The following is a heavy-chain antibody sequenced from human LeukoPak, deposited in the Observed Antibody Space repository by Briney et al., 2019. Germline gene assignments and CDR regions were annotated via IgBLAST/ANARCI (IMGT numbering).Heavy chain of an antibody. V-gene: IGHV3-23*01. CDR1: GFTFSDYA. CDR2: FKTKYHQV. CDR3: AKDGGLWVSAHWGDS. J-gene: IGHJ4*02. D-gene: IGHD7-27*01. Sequence: PGGSLRLSRVASGFTFSDYAMNWVRQAPGKGLEWVSTFKTKYHQVYYAESVRGRFTISTDNSRNTVFLQMNSLRAEDTAVYYCAKDGGLWVSAHWGDSWGRGTLVTVSS.